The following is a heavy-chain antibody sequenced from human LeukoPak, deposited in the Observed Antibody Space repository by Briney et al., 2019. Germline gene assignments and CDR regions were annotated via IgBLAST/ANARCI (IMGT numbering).Heavy chain of an antibody. V-gene: IGHV3-49*03. CDR2: IRSKAYGGTT. CDR3: TSESYSAGFDY. CDR1: GFTFGDYA. Sequence: GGSLRLSCTASGFTFGDYAMSWFRQAPGKGLEWVGFIRSKAYGGTTEYAASVKGRFTISRDDSKSIAYLQMNSLKTEDTAVYYCTSESYSAGFDYWGQGTLVTVSS. D-gene: IGHD1-26*01. J-gene: IGHJ4*02.